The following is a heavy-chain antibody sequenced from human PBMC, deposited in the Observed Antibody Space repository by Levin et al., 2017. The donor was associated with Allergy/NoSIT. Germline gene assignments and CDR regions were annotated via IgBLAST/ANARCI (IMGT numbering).Heavy chain of an antibody. J-gene: IGHJ6*02. Sequence: SGPTLVKPTQTLTLTCTFSGFSLSTSGMCVSWIRQPPGKALEWLARIDWDDDKYYSTFLKTRLTISKDTSKNQVVLTMTNMDPVDTATYYCARIPHLGYNYGYYYGMDVWGQGTTVTVSS. CDR3: ARIPHLGYNYGYYYGMDV. V-gene: IGHV2-70*11. CDR1: GFSLSTSGMC. CDR2: IDWDDDK. D-gene: IGHD5-18*01.